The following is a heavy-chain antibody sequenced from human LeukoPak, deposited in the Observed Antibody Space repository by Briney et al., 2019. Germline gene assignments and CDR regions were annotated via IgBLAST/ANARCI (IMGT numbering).Heavy chain of an antibody. V-gene: IGHV1-46*01. D-gene: IGHD3-22*01. CDR3: ASEVYYYDSSGYPNFDY. CDR1: GYTFTSYY. Sequence: ASVKVSCKASGYTFTSYYMHWVRQAPGQGLEWMGIINPSGGSTSYAQKFQGRVTMTRDTSTSTVYMELSSLRSEDTAVYYCASEVYYYDSSGYPNFDYWGQGTLVTVYS. CDR2: INPSGGST. J-gene: IGHJ4*02.